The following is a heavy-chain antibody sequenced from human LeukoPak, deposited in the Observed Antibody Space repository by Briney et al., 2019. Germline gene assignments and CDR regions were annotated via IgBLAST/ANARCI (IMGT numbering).Heavy chain of an antibody. CDR3: ARLARVRAIAVAGIKTYDAFDI. D-gene: IGHD6-19*01. J-gene: IGHJ3*02. Sequence: GGSLRLSCAASGFTVSSNYMSWVRQAPGKGLEWVSYISSSSSTIYYADSVKGRFTISRDNAKNSLYLQMNSLRAEDTAVYYCARLARVRAIAVAGIKTYDAFDIWGQGTMVTVSS. CDR2: ISSSSSTI. CDR1: GFTVSSNY. V-gene: IGHV3-48*01.